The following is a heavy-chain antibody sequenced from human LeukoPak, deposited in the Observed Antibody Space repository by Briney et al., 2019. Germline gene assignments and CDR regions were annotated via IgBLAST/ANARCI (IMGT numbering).Heavy chain of an antibody. J-gene: IGHJ1*01. CDR3: ARAGGSYYPGYFQH. CDR2: IYYSGST. Sequence: PSETLSLTCTVSGGSISSGDYYWSWIRQPPGKGLEWIGYIYYSGSTYYNPSLKSRVTISVDTSKNQFSLKLSSVTAADTAVYYCARAGGSYYPGYFQHWGQGTLVTVSS. D-gene: IGHD1-26*01. CDR1: GGSISSGDYY. V-gene: IGHV4-30-4*08.